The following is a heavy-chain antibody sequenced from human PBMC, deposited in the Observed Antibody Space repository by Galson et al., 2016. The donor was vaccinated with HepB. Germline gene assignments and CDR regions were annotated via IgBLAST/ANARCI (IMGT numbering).Heavy chain of an antibody. J-gene: IGHJ4*02. CDR3: ARDLSGRSGLDY. CDR2: IWYDGINK. V-gene: IGHV3-33*01. CDR1: GFTFSTYG. Sequence: SLRLSCAASGFTFSTYGMHWVRQAPGKGLEWVAVIWYDGINKYYADSVKGRFTISRDNSKNTLHLQMNSLRAEDTAVYYCARDLSGRSGLDYWGQGTLVTVPS. D-gene: IGHD3-10*01.